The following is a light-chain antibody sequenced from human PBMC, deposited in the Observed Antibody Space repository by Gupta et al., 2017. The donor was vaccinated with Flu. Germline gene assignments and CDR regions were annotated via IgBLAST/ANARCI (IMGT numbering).Light chain of an antibody. CDR3: GSWEGNVNRFYV. J-gene: IGLJ1*01. V-gene: IGLV1-47*01. Sequence: GTAPRLLLYRNNGRPSGDPDRFSGSKSGASASLTITGLRSEDEADYYCGSWEGNVNRFYVFGTGTKVIVL. CDR2: RNN.